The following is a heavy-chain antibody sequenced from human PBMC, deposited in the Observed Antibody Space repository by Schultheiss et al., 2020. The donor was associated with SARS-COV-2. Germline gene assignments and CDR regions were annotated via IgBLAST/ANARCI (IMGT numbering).Heavy chain of an antibody. Sequence: SETLSLTCAADGGSFSIDYWTWIRQSPGKGLEWIGEITHSGSTNYNPSLKSRVTISVDKSKNQFSLQLNSVTPEDTAVYYCGRLGGILNNNFDYWGQGTLVTVSS. D-gene: IGHD1-26*01. CDR3: GRLGGILNNNFDY. J-gene: IGHJ4*02. CDR1: GGSFSIDY. CDR2: ITHSGST. V-gene: IGHV4-34*01.